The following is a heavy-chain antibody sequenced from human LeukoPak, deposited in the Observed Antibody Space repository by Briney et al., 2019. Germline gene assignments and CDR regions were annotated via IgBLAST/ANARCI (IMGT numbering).Heavy chain of an antibody. CDR3: ARRYYYGSADYYGMDV. J-gene: IGHJ6*02. CDR1: GFTFSSYS. V-gene: IGHV3-30*04. D-gene: IGHD3-10*01. CDR2: ISYDGSNE. Sequence: PGGSLRLSCAASGFTFSSYSMHWVRQAPGKGLEWVAVISYDGSNEYYADSVKGRFTISRDNSKNTLYLQMNSLRAEDTAVYYCARRYYYGSADYYGMDVWGQGTTVTVSS.